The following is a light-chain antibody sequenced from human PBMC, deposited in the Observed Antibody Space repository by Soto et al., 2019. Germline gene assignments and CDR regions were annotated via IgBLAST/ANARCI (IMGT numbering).Light chain of an antibody. J-gene: IGKJ4*01. V-gene: IGKV4-1*01. CDR2: WAS. CDR1: QSVLYSSNNKNY. Sequence: DILMTQSPESLAVSLGERATINCKSSQSVLYSSNNKNYLAWYQQKPGQPPKLLIYWASTRESGVPDRFSGSGSGTDFTLTISSLQAEDVAVYYCQQYYSTLLTFGGGTNVDVK. CDR3: QQYYSTLLT.